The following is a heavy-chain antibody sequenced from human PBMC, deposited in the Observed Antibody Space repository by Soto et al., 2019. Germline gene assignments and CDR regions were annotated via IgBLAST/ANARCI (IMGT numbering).Heavy chain of an antibody. CDR2: IIPILGIA. CDR3: ARHYGDYNGGY. J-gene: IGHJ4*02. Sequence: QVQLVQSGAEVKKPGSSVKVSCKASGGTFSSYTINWVRQAPGQGLEWMGRIIPILGIANYAQKFQGRVTITADKSTSTAYMELSSLRSGDTAVYYCARHYGDYNGGYWAQGTLVTVSS. D-gene: IGHD4-17*01. CDR1: GGTFSSYT. V-gene: IGHV1-69*02.